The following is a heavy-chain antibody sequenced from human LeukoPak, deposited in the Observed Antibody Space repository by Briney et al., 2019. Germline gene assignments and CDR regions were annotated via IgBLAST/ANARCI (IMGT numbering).Heavy chain of an antibody. CDR2: ISYDGSNK. CDR3: ARDPSSNFNWFDP. CDR1: RFTFSRYW. D-gene: IGHD4-11*01. Sequence: GGSLRLSCAASRFTFSRYWMHWVRQATGKGLEWVAVISYDGSNKYYADSVKGRFTISRDNSKNTLYLQMNSLRAEDTAVYYCARDPSSNFNWFDPWGQGTLVTVSS. V-gene: IGHV3-30*03. J-gene: IGHJ5*02.